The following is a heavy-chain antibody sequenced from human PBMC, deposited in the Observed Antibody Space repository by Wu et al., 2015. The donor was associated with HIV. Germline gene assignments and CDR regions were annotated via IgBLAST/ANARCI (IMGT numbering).Heavy chain of an antibody. CDR2: INPNSGAT. D-gene: IGHD3-10*01. CDR3: AREFFQRLLWFGESTHMDV. Sequence: QVQLMQSGAEVRKPGASVRVSCKTSGYIFTDYYIHWVRQAPGQGLEWMGWINPNSGATNYEQKFQGRVTMSRDTSISTVYMELTNLNFDDTAVYFCAREFFQRLLWFGESTHMDVWGKGTTVTVSS. V-gene: IGHV1-2*02. CDR1: GYIFTDYY. J-gene: IGHJ6*03.